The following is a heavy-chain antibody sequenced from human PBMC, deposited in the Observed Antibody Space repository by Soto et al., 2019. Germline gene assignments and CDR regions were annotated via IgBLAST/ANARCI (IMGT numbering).Heavy chain of an antibody. V-gene: IGHV1-8*01. Sequence: QVQLVQSGAEVKKPGASVKGSCKASGYTFTSYDINWVRQATGQGLEWMGWMNPNSGNTGYAQKFQGRVSMTKNTFIRSAYMDLSSLRSEDIAVYYCAREKTSYGMDVWGQGTTVTVSS. CDR2: MNPNSGNT. J-gene: IGHJ6*02. CDR1: GYTFTSYD. CDR3: AREKTSYGMDV.